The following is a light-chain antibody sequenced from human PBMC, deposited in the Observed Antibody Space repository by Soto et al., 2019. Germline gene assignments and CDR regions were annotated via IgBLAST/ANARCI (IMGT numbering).Light chain of an antibody. CDR3: QEYNTWPHT. V-gene: IGKV3-15*01. CDR1: QSVGSN. CDR2: GAS. Sequence: EMVITQSPATLSVSPGERATLSCRASQSVGSNLAWYQQKPGQAPRLLIYGASTRATGIPARFSGSGSGTEFTLTICCLQSEDFAVYHCQEYNTWPHTFGGGTKVDI. J-gene: IGKJ4*01.